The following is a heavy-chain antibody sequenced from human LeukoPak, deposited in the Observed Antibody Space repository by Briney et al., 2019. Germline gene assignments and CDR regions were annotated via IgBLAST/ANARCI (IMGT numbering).Heavy chain of an antibody. CDR3: ARHQTYYYGSGSYFWFGAFDI. CDR2: INHSGST. Sequence: SETLSLTCAVYGGSFSGYYWSWIRQPPGKGLEWIGEINHSGSTNYNPSLKSRVTISVDTSKNQFSLKLSSVTAADTAVYYCARHQTYYYGSGSYFWFGAFDIWGQGTMVTVSS. J-gene: IGHJ3*02. V-gene: IGHV4-34*01. D-gene: IGHD3-10*01. CDR1: GGSFSGYY.